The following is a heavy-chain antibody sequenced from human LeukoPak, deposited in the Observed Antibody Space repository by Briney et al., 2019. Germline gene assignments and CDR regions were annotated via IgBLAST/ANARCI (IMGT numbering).Heavy chain of an antibody. CDR1: GGSFSGYL. D-gene: IGHD3-22*01. V-gene: IGHV4-34*01. CDR3: ARGYYYDSSGYYYEDD. Sequence: KPSETLSLTCAVYGGSFSGYLWSWIRQPPGKGLEWIGEINHSGSTNYNPSLKSRLTISVDTSKNQFSLKLSSVTAADTAVYYCARGYYYDSSGYYYEDDWGQGTLVTVSS. CDR2: INHSGST. J-gene: IGHJ4*02.